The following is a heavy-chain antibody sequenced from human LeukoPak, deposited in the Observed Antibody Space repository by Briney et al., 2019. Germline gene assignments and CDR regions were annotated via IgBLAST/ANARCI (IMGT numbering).Heavy chain of an antibody. Sequence: GGSLRLSCAASGFTFSDYAMSWVRQAPGKGLEWVSPISDGGSITYYADSVKGRFTISRDNSKNTLFLQMNRLRVEDTAVYYCAKSRGSGSNMARGVNFDYWGQGTLVTVSS. CDR2: ISDGGSIT. CDR1: GFTFSDYA. V-gene: IGHV3-23*01. J-gene: IGHJ4*02. CDR3: AKSRGSGSNMARGVNFDY. D-gene: IGHD3-10*01.